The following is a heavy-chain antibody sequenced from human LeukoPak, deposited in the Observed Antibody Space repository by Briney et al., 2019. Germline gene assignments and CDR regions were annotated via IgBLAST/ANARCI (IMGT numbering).Heavy chain of an antibody. J-gene: IGHJ3*02. CDR1: GDSISSYY. V-gene: IGHV4-59*01. CDR2: IYYSGGT. CDR3: ARTTYGDDAFEI. Sequence: SETLSLTCTVSGDSISSYYWSWIRQPPERGLEWIGYIYYSGGTYYNPSLKSRVTLSVDTSKNHFSLKVTPVAAADTAVYFCARTTYGDDAFEIWGQGTMVTVSS. D-gene: IGHD4-17*01.